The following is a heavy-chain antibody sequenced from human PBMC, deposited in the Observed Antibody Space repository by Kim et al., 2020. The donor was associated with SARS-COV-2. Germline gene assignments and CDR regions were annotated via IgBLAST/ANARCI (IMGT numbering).Heavy chain of an antibody. V-gene: IGHV3-30*18. CDR2: ISYDGSNK. CDR1: GFTFSSYG. CDR3: AKDRPLLRYFVS. Sequence: GGSLRLSCAASGFTFSSYGMHWVCQAPGKGLEWVAVISYDGSNKYYADSVKGRFTISRDNPKNTLYLQMNSLSAEDTALYYCAKDRPLLRYFVSWGQGTLVTVSS. D-gene: IGHD3-9*01. J-gene: IGHJ4*02.